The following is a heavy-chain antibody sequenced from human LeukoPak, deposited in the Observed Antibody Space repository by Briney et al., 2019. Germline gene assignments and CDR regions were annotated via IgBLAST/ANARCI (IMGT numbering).Heavy chain of an antibody. CDR3: ARKGIEYSSSPGNWFDP. V-gene: IGHV1-69*13. Sequence: GASVKVSCKASGGTFSSYAISWVRQAPGQGLEWMGGIIPIFGTANYAQKFQGRVTITADESTSTAYMELSSLRSEDTAVYYCARKGIEYSSSPGNWFDPWGQGTLVTVSS. J-gene: IGHJ5*02. D-gene: IGHD6-6*01. CDR2: IIPIFGTA. CDR1: GGTFSSYA.